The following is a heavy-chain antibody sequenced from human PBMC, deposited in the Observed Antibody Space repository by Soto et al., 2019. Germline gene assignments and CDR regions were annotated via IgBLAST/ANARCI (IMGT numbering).Heavy chain of an antibody. CDR1: GYTFTSYA. Sequence: ASVKVSCKASGYTFTSYAMHWVRQAPGQGLEWMGWISAYNGNTNYAQKLQGRVTMTTDTSTSTAYMEPRSLRSDDTAVYYCARGYYDSSGYYYDYWGQGTLVTVSS. CDR2: ISAYNGNT. J-gene: IGHJ4*02. CDR3: ARGYYDSSGYYYDY. V-gene: IGHV1-18*01. D-gene: IGHD3-22*01.